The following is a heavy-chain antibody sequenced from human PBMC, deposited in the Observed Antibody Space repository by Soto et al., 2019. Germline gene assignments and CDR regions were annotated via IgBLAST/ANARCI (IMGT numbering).Heavy chain of an antibody. CDR1: GGSISSYY. V-gene: IGHV4-59*08. Sequence: SETLSLTCTVSGGSISSYYWSWIRQPPGKGLEWIGYIYYSGSTNYNPSLKSRVTISVDTSKNQFSLKLSSVTAADTAVYYCARLRFGELNWFDPWGQGTLVTVSS. CDR3: ARLRFGELNWFDP. J-gene: IGHJ5*02. D-gene: IGHD3-10*01. CDR2: IYYSGST.